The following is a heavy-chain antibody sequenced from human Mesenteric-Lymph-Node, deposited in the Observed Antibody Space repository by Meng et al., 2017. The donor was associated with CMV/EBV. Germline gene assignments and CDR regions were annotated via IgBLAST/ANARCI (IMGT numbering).Heavy chain of an antibody. V-gene: IGHV4-59*01. D-gene: IGHD5-24*01. CDR1: GGSISSYY. Sequence: SETLSLTCTVSGGSISSYYWSWIRQPPGKGLEWIAYIYYNNNTNYNPSLKSRVSISIDTSKNQFSLKLSSVTAADTAVYYCAREERKNYYYGMDVWGQGTTVTVSS. J-gene: IGHJ6*02. CDR3: AREERKNYYYGMDV. CDR2: IYYNNNT.